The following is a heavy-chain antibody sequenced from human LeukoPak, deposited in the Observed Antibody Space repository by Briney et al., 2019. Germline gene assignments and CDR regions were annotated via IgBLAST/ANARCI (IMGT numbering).Heavy chain of an antibody. Sequence: ASVKVSCKASGYTFTSYYMHWVRQAPGQGLEWMGIINPSGGSTSYAQKFQGRVTMTTDTSTSTAYMELRSLRSDDTAVYYCARDGDWARSSDYWGQGTLVTVSS. D-gene: IGHD2-21*02. CDR1: GYTFTSYY. CDR2: INPSGGST. CDR3: ARDGDWARSSDY. V-gene: IGHV1-46*01. J-gene: IGHJ4*02.